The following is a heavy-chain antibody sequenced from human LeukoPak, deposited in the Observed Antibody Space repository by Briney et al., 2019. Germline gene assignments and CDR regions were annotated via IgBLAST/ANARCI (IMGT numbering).Heavy chain of an antibody. J-gene: IGHJ3*02. D-gene: IGHD6-13*01. CDR2: IKSKTDGGTT. CDR1: GFTFSNAW. CDR3: TTDLSIAAAGTGGAFDI. V-gene: IGHV3-15*01. Sequence: GGSLGLSCAASGFTFSNAWMSWVRQAPGKGLEWVGRIKSKTDGGTTDYAAPVKGRFTISRDDSKNTLYLQMNSLKTEDTAVYYCTTDLSIAAAGTGGAFDIWGQGTMVTVSS.